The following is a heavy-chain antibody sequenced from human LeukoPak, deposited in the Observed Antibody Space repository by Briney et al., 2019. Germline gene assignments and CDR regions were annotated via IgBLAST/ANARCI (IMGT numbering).Heavy chain of an antibody. CDR3: AKGPAQHYDFWSSNYFDY. Sequence: GGSLRLSCAASGFTFSSYAMSWVRQAPGKGLEWVSAISGSGGSTYYADSVKGRFTISRDNSKSTLYLQMNSLRAEDTAVYYCAKGPAQHYDFWSSNYFDYWGQGTLVTVSS. CDR2: ISGSGGST. D-gene: IGHD3-3*01. V-gene: IGHV3-23*01. CDR1: GFTFSSYA. J-gene: IGHJ4*02.